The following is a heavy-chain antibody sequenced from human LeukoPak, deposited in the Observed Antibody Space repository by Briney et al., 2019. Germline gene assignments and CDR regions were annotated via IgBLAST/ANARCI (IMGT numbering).Heavy chain of an antibody. CDR3: TRRYNYDSSGYYYVRDAFDI. CDR2: IRSKAYGGTT. Sequence: PGGSLRLSCVASAFTFSNAWMSWVRQAPGKGLEWVGFIRSKAYGGTTKNAASVKGRFTISRDDSRSIAYLQMNSLKTEDTAVYYCTRRYNYDSSGYYYVRDAFDIWGQGTMVTVSS. J-gene: IGHJ3*02. CDR1: AFTFSNAW. D-gene: IGHD3-22*01. V-gene: IGHV3-49*04.